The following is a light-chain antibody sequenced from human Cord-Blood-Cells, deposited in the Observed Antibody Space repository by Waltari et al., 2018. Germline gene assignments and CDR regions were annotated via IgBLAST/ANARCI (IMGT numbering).Light chain of an antibody. Sequence: FRITHSPSPCPASTGARVTTTGRASQGISSYLDWYQQKPGKAPKLLIYAASTLERGVPSRFSGSGSGTDFTLTISSLQSEDIATYYCQQYYNYPYTFGQGTKLEIK. CDR2: AAS. CDR1: QGISSY. J-gene: IGKJ2*01. V-gene: IGKV1-8*01. CDR3: QQYYNYPYT.